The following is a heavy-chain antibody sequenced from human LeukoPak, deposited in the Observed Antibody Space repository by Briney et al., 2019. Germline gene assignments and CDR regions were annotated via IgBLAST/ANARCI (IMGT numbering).Heavy chain of an antibody. CDR1: GGSISSYY. CDR3: ARVTSRLGWFDP. D-gene: IGHD1-14*01. CDR2: IYTSGST. J-gene: IGHJ5*02. V-gene: IGHV4-4*07. Sequence: KSSETLSLTCTVSGGSISSYYWSWIRQPAGKGLEWIGRIYTSGSTNYNPSLKSRVTMSVDTSKNQFSLKLSSVTAADTAVYHCARVTSRLGWFDPWGQGTLVTVSS.